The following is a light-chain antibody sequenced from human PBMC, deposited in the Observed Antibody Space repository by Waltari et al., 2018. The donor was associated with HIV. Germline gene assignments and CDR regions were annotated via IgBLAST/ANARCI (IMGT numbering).Light chain of an antibody. V-gene: IGLV1-47*02. Sequence: QSVLTQPPSASGTPGQRVTISCSGSSSNIGSNPVNWYQQLPGPAPRLLTHSNNHRPSGGPDRFSGSKSGTSASLAINGLRSEDEANYYCAVWDDTLRGVFGGGTKLTVL. CDR3: AVWDDTLRGV. CDR2: SNN. CDR1: SSNIGSNP. J-gene: IGLJ2*01.